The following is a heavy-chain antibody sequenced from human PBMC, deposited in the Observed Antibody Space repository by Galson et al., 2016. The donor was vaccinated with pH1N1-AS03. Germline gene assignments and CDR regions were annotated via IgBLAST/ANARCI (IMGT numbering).Heavy chain of an antibody. D-gene: IGHD2-15*01. V-gene: IGHV1-58*01. Sequence: SVKVSCKASEFTSPTSAVQWVRQARGQRLEWLAWIVVGSGDTKYAQKFRERLTIIRDMSTSTAYMELSSLRAEDTAVYYCARDCHLDSGGSCYVNQGVYWGQGTLVTVSS. J-gene: IGHJ4*02. CDR2: IVVGSGDT. CDR3: ARDCHLDSGGSCYVNQGVY. CDR1: EFTSPTSA.